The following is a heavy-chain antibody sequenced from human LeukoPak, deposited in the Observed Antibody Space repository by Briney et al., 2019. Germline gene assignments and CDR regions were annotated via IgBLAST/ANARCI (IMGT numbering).Heavy chain of an antibody. D-gene: IGHD1-7*01. V-gene: IGHV4-34*01. CDR3: ASGRTWNYSWFDP. CDR1: GGSFSDSY. J-gene: IGHJ5*02. CDR2: INHSGST. Sequence: SETLSLTCAVYGGSFSDSYWSWIRQPPGKGLEWIGEINHSGSTNYNPSLKSRVTISVDTSKNQFSLKLSSVTAADTAVYYCASGRTWNYSWFDPWGQGTLVTVSS.